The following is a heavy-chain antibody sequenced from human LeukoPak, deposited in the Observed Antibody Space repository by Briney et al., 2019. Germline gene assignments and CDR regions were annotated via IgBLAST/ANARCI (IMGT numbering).Heavy chain of an antibody. V-gene: IGHV3-23*01. CDR3: AILKRVGIAPFDD. D-gene: IGHD2-15*01. Sequence: SGGSLRLSCATCGFTFSHFAMSWVRQAPGKGLHWVSTISGSGNKTYDADSVKGRFTISRDNSKSTLYLQMTGLRAEDTAVYYCAILKRVGIAPFDDWGQGTLVTVSS. CDR1: GFTFSHFA. CDR2: ISGSGNKT. J-gene: IGHJ4*02.